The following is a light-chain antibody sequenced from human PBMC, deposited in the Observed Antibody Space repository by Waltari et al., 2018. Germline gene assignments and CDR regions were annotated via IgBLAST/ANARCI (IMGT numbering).Light chain of an antibody. J-gene: IGLJ2*01. V-gene: IGLV2-14*03. CDR3: TSYTTTSTLVL. CDR2: DVT. Sequence: QSALTQPASVSGPPGQSITISCTGTTSDIGGYNYFSWYQQPPRRAPKLMIYDVTVRPPGSVIRFSGSTSGNTASLTISGLRAEDEAYYYCTSYTTTSTLVLFGGGTKLTIL. CDR1: TSDIGGYNY.